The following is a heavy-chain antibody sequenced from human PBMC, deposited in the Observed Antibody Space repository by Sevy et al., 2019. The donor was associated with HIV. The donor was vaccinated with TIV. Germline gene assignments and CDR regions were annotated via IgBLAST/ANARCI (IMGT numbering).Heavy chain of an antibody. CDR1: GGSISSGDSY. CDR3: ARGTRTNKRVRGLTNNSYYGLDV. V-gene: IGHV4-31*01. D-gene: IGHD3-10*01. CDR2: IYYSGTT. J-gene: IGHJ6*02. Sequence: SETLSLTCSVSGGSISSGDSYWTWIRQHPGKGLEWTGYIYYSGTTYYNPSLKSPLTISLDTSNNQFSLKMNSVTAEDTAVYYCARGTRTNKRVRGLTNNSYYGLDVWGQGTTVTVSS.